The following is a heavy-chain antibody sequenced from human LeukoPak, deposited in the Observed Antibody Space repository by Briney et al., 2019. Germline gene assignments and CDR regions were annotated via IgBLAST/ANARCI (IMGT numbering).Heavy chain of an antibody. J-gene: IGHJ6*03. CDR1: GGTFSSYA. D-gene: IGHD3-3*01. CDR3: ARMITIFGVVIGDYYYYYMDV. Sequence: SVKVSCKASGGTFSSYAISWVRQAPGQGLEWMGGIIPIFGTANYAQKFQGRVTITADKSTSTAYMELRSLRSDDTAVYYCARMITIFGVVIGDYYYYYMDVWGKGTTVTVSS. V-gene: IGHV1-69*06. CDR2: IIPIFGTA.